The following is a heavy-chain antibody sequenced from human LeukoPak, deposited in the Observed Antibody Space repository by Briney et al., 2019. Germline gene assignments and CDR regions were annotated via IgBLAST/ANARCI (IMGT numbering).Heavy chain of an antibody. J-gene: IGHJ4*02. V-gene: IGHV1-2*02. CDR2: INPDNGDT. CDR3: ATAASVRRFYFDF. CDR1: GYSFTGYY. Sequence: SVKVSCKTSGYSFTGYYIHWLRQAPGQGLEWMGWINPDNGDTRYSQKFQGRLTLTSDTSITTAYLELGSLRFDDTAIFYCATAASVRRFYFDFWGQGTLVTVSS. D-gene: IGHD3-3*01.